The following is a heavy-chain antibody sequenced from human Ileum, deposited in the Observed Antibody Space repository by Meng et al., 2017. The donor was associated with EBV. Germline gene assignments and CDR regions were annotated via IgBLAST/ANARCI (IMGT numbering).Heavy chain of an antibody. CDR2: IYYSGST. CDR1: GGSISNYY. Sequence: HVQLQDSCPGPVKPSATLSLTSTVPGGSISNYYWSWIRQPPGKGLEWIVYIYYSGSTNYNPSLKSRVTISVDTSKNQFSLNLSSVTAADTAVYYCARGGWSLDYWGQGTLVTVPQ. D-gene: IGHD2-15*01. J-gene: IGHJ4*02. V-gene: IGHV4-59*08. CDR3: ARGGWSLDY.